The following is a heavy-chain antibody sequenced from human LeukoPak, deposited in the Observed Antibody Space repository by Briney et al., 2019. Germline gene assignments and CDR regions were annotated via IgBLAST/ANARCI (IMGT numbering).Heavy chain of an antibody. CDR3: ARVSPYYYDSSGYYHDAFDI. D-gene: IGHD3-22*01. CDR2: TRNKANSYTT. Sequence: PGGSLRLSCAASGFTFSDHYMDWVRQAPGKGLEWVGRTRNKANSYTTEYAASVKGRFTISRDDSKNSLYLQMNSLKTEDTAVYYCARVSPYYYDSSGYYHDAFDIWGQGTMVTVSS. V-gene: IGHV3-72*01. CDR1: GFTFSDHY. J-gene: IGHJ3*02.